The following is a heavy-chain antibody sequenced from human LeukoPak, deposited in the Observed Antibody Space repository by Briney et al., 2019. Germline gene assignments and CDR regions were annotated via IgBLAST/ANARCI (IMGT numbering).Heavy chain of an antibody. D-gene: IGHD2/OR15-2a*01. CDR3: ASSFLYADDAFDI. J-gene: IGHJ3*02. Sequence: ASVKVSCKASGYTFTRYAMHWVRQAPGQRLEWMAWINAVNGNTKYSQEFQGRVTITGDTSASTAYMELSSLRSEDMAVYYCASSFLYADDAFDIWGQGTMVTVSS. V-gene: IGHV1-3*03. CDR1: GYTFTRYA. CDR2: INAVNGNT.